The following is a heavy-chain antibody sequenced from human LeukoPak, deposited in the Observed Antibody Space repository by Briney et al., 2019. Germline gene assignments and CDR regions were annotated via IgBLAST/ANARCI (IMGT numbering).Heavy chain of an antibody. CDR2: ISGSGGST. CDR1: GFTFSSYA. CDR3: AKPRAYDSSGYPLGYFDY. Sequence: HPGGSLRLSCAASGFTFSSYAMSWVRQAPGKGLEWVSAISGSGGSTYYADSVKGRFTISRDNSKNTLYLQMNSLRAEDTAVYYCAKPRAYDSSGYPLGYFDYWGQGTLVTVSS. D-gene: IGHD3-22*01. J-gene: IGHJ4*02. V-gene: IGHV3-23*01.